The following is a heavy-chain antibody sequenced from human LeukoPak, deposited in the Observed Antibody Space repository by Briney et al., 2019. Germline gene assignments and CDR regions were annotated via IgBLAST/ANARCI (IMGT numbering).Heavy chain of an antibody. CDR3: TRHNYDRSGYGAFDI. J-gene: IGHJ3*02. V-gene: IGHV3-73*01. D-gene: IGHD3-22*01. Sequence: GGSLKLSCAASGFTFSGSDIHWVRHASGKGLEWVGHIRNKTNNYATADAASVKGRFTFSRDDSKNTAYIQMNSLKTEDTAVYYCTRHNYDRSGYGAFDIWGQGTMVTVSS. CDR2: IRNKTNNYAT. CDR1: GFTFSGSD.